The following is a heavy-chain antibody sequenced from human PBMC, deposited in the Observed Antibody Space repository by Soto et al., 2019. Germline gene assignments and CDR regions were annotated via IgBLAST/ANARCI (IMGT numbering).Heavy chain of an antibody. J-gene: IGHJ6*02. Sequence: QVQLVQSGAEVKKPGSSVKVSCKASGGTSASLVINRVRQAPGQGLKWMGGIIPISETPNYAEISQGRVSIVADKSTSTAYMELSRLRSEDTAVYYCARALLSHSYDSGGYDSYFHAMDVWGQGTPVTGSS. CDR3: ARALLSHSYDSGGYDSYFHAMDV. D-gene: IGHD3-22*01. CDR1: GGTSASLV. V-gene: IGHV1-69*06. CDR2: IIPISETP.